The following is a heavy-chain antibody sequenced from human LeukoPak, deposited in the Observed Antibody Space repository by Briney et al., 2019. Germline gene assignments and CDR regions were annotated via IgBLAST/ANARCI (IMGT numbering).Heavy chain of an antibody. CDR1: GGSISSSSYY. J-gene: IGHJ4*02. CDR2: IYHSRST. V-gene: IGHV4-39*07. Sequence: PSETLSLTCTVSGGSISSSSYYWGWIQQPPGKGLEWVATIYHSRSTYYNPSLKSRVTISIYTSKNQFSLRLSSMTAADTAVYYCARVNYGSGTKVNFDSWGQGTLVTVSS. D-gene: IGHD3-10*01. CDR3: ARVNYGSGTKVNFDS.